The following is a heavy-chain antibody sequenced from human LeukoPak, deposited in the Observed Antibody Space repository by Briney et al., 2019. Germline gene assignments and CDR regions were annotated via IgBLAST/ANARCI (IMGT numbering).Heavy chain of an antibody. J-gene: IGHJ4*02. V-gene: IGHV4-39*07. CDR1: GGSISSSSYY. CDR3: AGTPPDDWITYYFDY. CDR2: IYYSGST. D-gene: IGHD1-1*01. Sequence: SETLSLTCTVSGGSISSSSYYWGWIRQPPGKGLEWIGGIYYSGSTYYNPSLKSRVTISVDTSKNQFSLKLSSVTAADTAVYYCAGTPPDDWITYYFDYWGQGTLVTVSS.